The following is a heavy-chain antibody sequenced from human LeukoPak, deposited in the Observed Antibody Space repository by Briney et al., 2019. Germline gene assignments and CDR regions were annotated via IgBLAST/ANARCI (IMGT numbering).Heavy chain of an antibody. CDR3: ARGQRTNMVRGVTTYYYYGMEV. D-gene: IGHD3-10*01. CDR2: IGSSCSDT. J-gene: IGHJ6*02. Sequence: AGSLRLSCAASGFIFSDYYMSWIRHAPGKELEWVSYIGSSCSDTYYADSVKSRFSISRDNAKNSLYLQMNSLRAEDTAVYYCARGQRTNMVRGVTTYYYYGMEVWGQGTTVTVSS. V-gene: IGHV3-11*01. CDR1: GFIFSDYY.